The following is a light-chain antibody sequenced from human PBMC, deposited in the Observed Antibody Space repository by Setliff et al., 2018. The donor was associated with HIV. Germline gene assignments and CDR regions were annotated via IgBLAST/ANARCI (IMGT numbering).Light chain of an antibody. V-gene: IGLV2-8*01. CDR2: EVN. CDR1: SSNIGDYNY. Sequence: QSALTPPPSASGSPGQSVTISCAGTSSNIGDYNYISWYQQYPGKAPKLMIYEVNKRPSGVPDRFSGAKSGYTASLTVSGLQAEDEADYYCTTYAGSVQGVVFGGGTKVTVL. J-gene: IGLJ2*01. CDR3: TTYAGSVQGVV.